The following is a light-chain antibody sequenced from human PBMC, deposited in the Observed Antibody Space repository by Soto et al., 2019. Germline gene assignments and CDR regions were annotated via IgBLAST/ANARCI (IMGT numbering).Light chain of an antibody. CDR3: QQYNAHPYS. J-gene: IGKJ2*03. CDR2: KAS. Sequence: DFPMTQSPSTLSASVGDRVTITCRASQSIHSWLAWYQQKPGRTPKLLIYKASTLAAGVPSRFSGSGSGTDFTLSITSVQPDDFATYHCQQYNAHPYSFGQGTKLEI. CDR1: QSIHSW. V-gene: IGKV1-5*03.